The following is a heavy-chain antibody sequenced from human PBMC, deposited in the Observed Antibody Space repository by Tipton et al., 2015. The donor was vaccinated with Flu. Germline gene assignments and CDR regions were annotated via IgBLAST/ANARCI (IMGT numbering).Heavy chain of an antibody. J-gene: IGHJ6*02. CDR3: ARAGGIYYDFWGGYYHHVVDV. V-gene: IGHV3-21*01. CDR1: GFTFSYFG. D-gene: IGHD3-3*01. CDR2: ISSSGSHT. Sequence: SLRLSCAASGFTFSYFGMNWVRLAPGKGLEWVAFISSSGSHTDYADSVRGRFTISRDDAKNSLYLQTSSLRVEDTAVYFCARAGGIYYDFWGGYYHHVVDVWGQGTTVTVSS.